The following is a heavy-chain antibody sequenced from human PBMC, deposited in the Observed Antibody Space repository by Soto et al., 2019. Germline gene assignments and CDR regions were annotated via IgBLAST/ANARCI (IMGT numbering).Heavy chain of an antibody. Sequence: QVQLVQSGAEVKKPGSSVRVSCKASGDTFSFYSINWVRQAPGLGLEWMGRINPILSMSNYAQRCQGRVTVTAEKSTSTAYMEQSSLRSEDTAMYYCASSYGSGNRALDYWGQGALVTVSS. CDR3: ASSYGSGNRALDY. CDR1: GDTFSFYS. CDR2: INPILSMS. V-gene: IGHV1-69*02. J-gene: IGHJ4*02. D-gene: IGHD3-10*01.